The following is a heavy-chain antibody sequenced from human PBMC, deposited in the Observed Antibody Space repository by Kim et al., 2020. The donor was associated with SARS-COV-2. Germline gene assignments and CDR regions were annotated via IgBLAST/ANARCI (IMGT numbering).Heavy chain of an antibody. CDR1: GXTFGRFA. CDR2: ISDGGART. Sequence: GGSLRLSCEXSGXTFGRFAMSWARQAPGKGLEWVSTISDGGARTHYADSVKGRFTISRDNSKSTLFLHMNSLKAEDTAIYYCDASDYWGQGSLVTVSS. CDR3: DASDY. V-gene: IGHV3-23*01. J-gene: IGHJ4*02. D-gene: IGHD2-2*01.